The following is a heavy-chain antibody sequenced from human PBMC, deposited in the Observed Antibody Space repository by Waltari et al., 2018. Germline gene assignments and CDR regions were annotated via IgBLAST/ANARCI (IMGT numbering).Heavy chain of an antibody. J-gene: IGHJ3*02. CDR3: ARHSKNAFGI. Sequence: QLQLQESGPGLVKPSETLSLTCTVSGGSISSSSYYWGWTRQPPGKGREWIGRSYYSGSTYYNPSLKSRVTISVDTSKNQFSLKLSSVTAADTAVYYCARHSKNAFGIWGQGTMVTVSS. V-gene: IGHV4-39*01. CDR2: SYYSGST. CDR1: GGSISSSSYY.